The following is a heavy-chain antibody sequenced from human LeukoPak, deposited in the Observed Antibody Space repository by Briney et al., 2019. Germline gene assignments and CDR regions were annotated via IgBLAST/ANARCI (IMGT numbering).Heavy chain of an antibody. CDR1: GFTFSSYE. D-gene: IGHD3-22*01. CDR3: ARVYYYDSSGYFY. J-gene: IGHJ4*02. CDR2: ISSSGSTI. V-gene: IGHV3-48*03. Sequence: GGSLRLSCAASGFTFSSYEMNWVRQAPGEGLEWVSYISSSGSTIYYADSVKGRFTISRDNAKNSLYLQMNSLRAEDTAVYYCARVYYYDSSGYFYWGQGTLVTVSS.